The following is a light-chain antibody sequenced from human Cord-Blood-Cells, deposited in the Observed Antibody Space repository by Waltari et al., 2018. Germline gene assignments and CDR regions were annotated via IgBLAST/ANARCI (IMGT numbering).Light chain of an antibody. Sequence: EIXMTQSPATLSVSPGXRATLSWRASQSVSSNLAWYQQKPVQAPSLFIYGASTRATGIPPRFSGIGHGTXFTLTIXXLQSEDFAXYCCQQYNXXXPXTFGQGTKVEIK. CDR1: QSVSSN. CDR3: QQYNXXXPXT. J-gene: IGKJ1*01. V-gene: IGKV3-15*01. CDR2: GAS.